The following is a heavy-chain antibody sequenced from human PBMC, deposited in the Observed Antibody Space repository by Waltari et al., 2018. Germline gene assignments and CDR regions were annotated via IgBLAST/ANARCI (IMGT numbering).Heavy chain of an antibody. D-gene: IGHD6-19*01. V-gene: IGHV3-53*01. CDR3: ARGAGIAVARAFDY. J-gene: IGHJ4*02. CDR1: GFTVSSNY. Sequence: EVQLVESGGGLIQPGGSLRLSCAASGFTVSSNYMSWVRQAPGKGLEWVSVIYSGGSTYYADSVKGRFTISRDNSKNTRYLQMNSLRAEDTAVYYCARGAGIAVARAFDYWGQGTLVTVSS. CDR2: IYSGGST.